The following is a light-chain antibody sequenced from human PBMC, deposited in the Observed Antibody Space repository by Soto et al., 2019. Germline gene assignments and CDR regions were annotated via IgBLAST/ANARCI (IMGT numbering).Light chain of an antibody. CDR2: LGS. Sequence: DIVMTQSPLSLPVTPGEPASISCRSSQSLLHSDGYIYLDWYLQRPGQSPQLLICLGSNRASGVPDRFSSSGSGTHFTLTISRVEAEDLGVYYCMQALQTPWTFGQGTRVEVK. CDR3: MQALQTPWT. J-gene: IGKJ1*01. CDR1: QSLLHSDGYIY. V-gene: IGKV2-28*01.